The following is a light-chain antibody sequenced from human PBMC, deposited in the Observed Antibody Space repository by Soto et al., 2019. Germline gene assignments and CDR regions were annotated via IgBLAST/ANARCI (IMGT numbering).Light chain of an antibody. CDR3: QQRSNWPPIT. CDR1: QSVSSY. J-gene: IGKJ5*01. Sequence: EIVFTQSPCTLSLSPGERSTLSGRASQSVSSYLAWYQQKPGQAPRLLIYDASNRATGIPARFSGSGSGTDFTLTISSLEPEDFAVYYCQQRSNWPPITFGQGTRLEIK. CDR2: DAS. V-gene: IGKV3-11*01.